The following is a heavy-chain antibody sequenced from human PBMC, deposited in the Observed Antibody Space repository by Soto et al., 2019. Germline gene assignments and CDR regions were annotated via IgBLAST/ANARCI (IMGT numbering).Heavy chain of an antibody. D-gene: IGHD4-17*01. V-gene: IGHV1-69*12. CDR1: GGTFSSYA. J-gene: IGHJ6*02. CDR3: ARGGGYGGNSVYYYYGMDV. CDR2: IIPIFGTA. Sequence: QVQLVQSGAEVKKPGSSVKVSCKASGGTFSSYAISWVRQAPGQGLEWMGGIIPIFGTANYAQKFQGRVTITADVSTSTADMELSSVGSEDTAVYYCARGGGYGGNSVYYYYGMDVWGQGTTVTVSS.